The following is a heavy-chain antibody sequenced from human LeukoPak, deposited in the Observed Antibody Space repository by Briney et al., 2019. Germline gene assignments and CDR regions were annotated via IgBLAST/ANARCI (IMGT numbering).Heavy chain of an antibody. J-gene: IGHJ4*02. D-gene: IGHD1-26*01. V-gene: IGHV3-30*18. CDR2: ISYDGSNK. CDR1: GFTFSNYG. Sequence: GGSLRLSCAASGFTFSNYGMHWVRQAPGKGLEWVAVISYDGSNKYYADSVKGRFTISRDNSKNTLYLQMNSLIAEDTAVYYCAKDKYSESYGPLDYWGQGTLVTVSS. CDR3: AKDKYSESYGPLDY.